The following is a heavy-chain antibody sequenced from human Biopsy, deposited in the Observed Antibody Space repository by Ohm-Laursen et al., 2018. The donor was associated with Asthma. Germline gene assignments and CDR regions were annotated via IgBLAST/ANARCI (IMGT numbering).Heavy chain of an antibody. CDR3: ARVVSYGDIYFGIDV. J-gene: IGHJ6*02. V-gene: IGHV4-59*08. Sequence: LRLSCTATGFTLSSYAIHWVRQAPGKGLEWIGFVFWSGSTHYSRSLERRVSISIDTATNEFSMKLWSVTPADTAVYFCARVVSYGDIYFGIDVWGPGNTVSVS. D-gene: IGHD4-23*01. CDR2: VFWSGST. CDR1: GFTLSSYA.